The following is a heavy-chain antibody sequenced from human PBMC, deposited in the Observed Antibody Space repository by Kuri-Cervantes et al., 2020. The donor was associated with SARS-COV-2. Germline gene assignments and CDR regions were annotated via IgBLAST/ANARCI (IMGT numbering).Heavy chain of an antibody. CDR1: GGSFSGYY. Sequence: ESLKISCAVYGGSFSGYYWSWIRQPPGKGLEWIGEINHSGSTNYNPSLKSRVTISVDTSKNQFSLKLSSVTAADTAVYYCARESHDFWSGRRRGFDYWGQGTLVTVSS. CDR3: ARESHDFWSGRRRGFDY. CDR2: INHSGST. J-gene: IGHJ4*02. V-gene: IGHV4-34*01. D-gene: IGHD3-3*01.